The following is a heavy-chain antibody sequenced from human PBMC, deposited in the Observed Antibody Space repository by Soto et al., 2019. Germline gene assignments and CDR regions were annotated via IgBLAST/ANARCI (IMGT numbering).Heavy chain of an antibody. Sequence: EVHLVEAGGGLVKPGESLTLSCAASGFTFGSFTLNCVRQAPGKGLEWVSSISSSSAYIYYAESVKGRFTISRDNARSTLYLQMNSLSRDDTAVYFCARDGLTFGGDWGQGTLVAVSS. J-gene: IGHJ4*02. V-gene: IGHV3-21*06. CDR2: ISSSSAYI. CDR3: ARDGLTFGGD. CDR1: GFTFGSFT. D-gene: IGHD3-16*01.